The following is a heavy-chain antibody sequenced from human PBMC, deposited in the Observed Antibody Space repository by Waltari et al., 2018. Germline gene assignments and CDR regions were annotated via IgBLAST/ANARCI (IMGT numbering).Heavy chain of an antibody. CDR3: ARQPRDYYYYYMDV. CDR2: IYYSGST. Sequence: QVQLQESGPGLVKPSQTLSLTCTVSGGSISSGGYYWSWIRQHPGKGLEWIGYIYYSGSTYNNPSLKSRVTISVDTSKNQFSLQLSSVTAADTAVYYCARQPRDYYYYYMDVWGKGTTVTVSS. J-gene: IGHJ6*03. CDR1: GGSISSGGYY. V-gene: IGHV4-31*03.